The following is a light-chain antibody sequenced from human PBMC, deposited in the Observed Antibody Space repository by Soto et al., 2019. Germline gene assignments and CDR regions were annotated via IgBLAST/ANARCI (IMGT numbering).Light chain of an antibody. J-gene: IGKJ1*01. Sequence: DLQMTQSPSTLSASVGDRVTITCRASERMSNWLAWYQQKPGKAPKLLIYDASSLESGVPSRFSGSGSGTEFTLTISSLQPDDFATYYCQHYNSYSEAFGQGTKVELK. V-gene: IGKV1-5*01. CDR2: DAS. CDR3: QHYNSYSEA. CDR1: ERMSNW.